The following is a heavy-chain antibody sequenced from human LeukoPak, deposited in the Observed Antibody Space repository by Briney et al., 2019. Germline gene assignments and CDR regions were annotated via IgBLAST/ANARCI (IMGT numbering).Heavy chain of an antibody. CDR2: INPNSGGT. J-gene: IGHJ4*02. CDR3: ARDFIPHDSSGWRYYFDY. CDR1: GYTFTGYY. Sequence: ASVKVSCKASGYTFTGYYMHWVRQAPGQGLEWMGWINPNSGGTNYAQKFQGRVTMTRDTSISTAYMELSRLRSDDTAVYYCARDFIPHDSSGWRYYFDYWGQGTLVTVSS. V-gene: IGHV1-2*02. D-gene: IGHD6-19*01.